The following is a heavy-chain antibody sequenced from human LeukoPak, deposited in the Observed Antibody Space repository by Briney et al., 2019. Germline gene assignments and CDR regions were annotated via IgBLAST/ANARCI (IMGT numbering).Heavy chain of an antibody. D-gene: IGHD2-2*01. CDR1: GGSFSGYY. Sequence: PSETLSLTCAVYGGSFSGYYWSWIRQPPGKGLELIGEINHSGSTNYNPSLKSRVTISVDTSKNQFSLKLSSVTAADTAVYYCAKYCSSTSCYPPGSFDYWGQGTLVTVSS. CDR2: INHSGST. V-gene: IGHV4-34*01. J-gene: IGHJ4*02. CDR3: AKYCSSTSCYPPGSFDY.